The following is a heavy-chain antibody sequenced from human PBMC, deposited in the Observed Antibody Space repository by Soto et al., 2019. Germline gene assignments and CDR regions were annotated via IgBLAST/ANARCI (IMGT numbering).Heavy chain of an antibody. CDR3: ARDYYYDSSGYYVY. V-gene: IGHV3-7*01. Sequence: GGSLRLSCAASGFTLSSYWMSWVRQAPGKGLEWVANIKQDGSEKYYVDSVKGRFTISRDNAKNSLYLQMNSLRAEDTAVYYCARDYYYDSSGYYVYWGQGTLVTVSS. J-gene: IGHJ4*02. D-gene: IGHD3-22*01. CDR2: IKQDGSEK. CDR1: GFTLSSYW.